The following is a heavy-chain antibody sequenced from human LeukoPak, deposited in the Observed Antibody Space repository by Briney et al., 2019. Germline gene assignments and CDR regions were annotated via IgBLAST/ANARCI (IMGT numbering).Heavy chain of an antibody. CDR3: ARERRAWGEDF. CDR1: GGTFSSYA. CDR2: INPSGGRT. J-gene: IGHJ4*02. D-gene: IGHD3-16*01. Sequence: ASVKVSCKGSGGTFSSYAISWVRQAPGQGLGWVGMINPSGGRTSYAQRFQGIVTVTTDTSTSTAYMQLSSLASEDTAVYYCARERRAWGEDFWGQGTLVTVSS. V-gene: IGHV1-46*01.